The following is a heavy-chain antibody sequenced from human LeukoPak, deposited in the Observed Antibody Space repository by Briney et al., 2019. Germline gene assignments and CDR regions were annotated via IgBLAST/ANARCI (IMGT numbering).Heavy chain of an antibody. CDR1: GYTFTNYA. J-gene: IGHJ4*02. Sequence: ASVKVSCKASGYTFTNYALHRVRQAPGQSLEWMGWTNGATGNTRFSQDFQGRLTITIDTSASTGYVELSSLRSEDTAVYYCARSPGGNARTWLDYWGQGTLVTVSS. D-gene: IGHD4-23*01. CDR2: TNGATGNT. V-gene: IGHV1-3*02. CDR3: ARSPGGNARTWLDY.